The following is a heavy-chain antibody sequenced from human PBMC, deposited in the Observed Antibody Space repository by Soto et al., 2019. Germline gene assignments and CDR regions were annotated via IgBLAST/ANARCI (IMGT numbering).Heavy chain of an antibody. D-gene: IGHD3-16*02. V-gene: IGHV3-23*01. CDR1: GFTFSSYA. J-gene: IGHJ4*02. CDR2: ISGSGGST. CDR3: AKEETPEYDYIWGSYRYTGSYYFDY. Sequence: GGSLRLSCAASGFTFSSYAMSWVRQAPGKGLEWVSAISGSGGSTYYADSVKGRFTISRDNSKNTLYLQMNSLRAEDTAVYYCAKEETPEYDYIWGSYRYTGSYYFDYWGQGTLVTVSS.